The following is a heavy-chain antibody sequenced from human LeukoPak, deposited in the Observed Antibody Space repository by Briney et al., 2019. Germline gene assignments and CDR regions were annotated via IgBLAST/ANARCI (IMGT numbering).Heavy chain of an antibody. Sequence: WMGWMHPNSGDTGYAHNLQGRITITRDSSTATVFMELSSLRSEDTAMYYCARGRLNGNVDFWGQGTLVTVSS. CDR3: ARGRLNGNVDF. D-gene: IGHD1-20*01. J-gene: IGHJ4*02. CDR2: MHPNSGDT. V-gene: IGHV1-8*03.